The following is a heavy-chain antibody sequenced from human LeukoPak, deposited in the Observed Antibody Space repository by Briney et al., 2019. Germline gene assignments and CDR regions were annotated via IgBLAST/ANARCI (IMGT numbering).Heavy chain of an antibody. J-gene: IGHJ4*02. Sequence: SETLSLTCTVSGGSINNYYWSWIRQPPGKGLEWIGYIHYSGITNYNPSLRGRVTISVDTSKNQFPLKVSSVTAADTAVYYCARVSRDSSGWFPNFDYWGQGTLVTVSS. CDR3: ARVSRDSSGWFPNFDY. V-gene: IGHV4-59*01. CDR2: IHYSGIT. D-gene: IGHD6-19*01. CDR1: GGSINNYY.